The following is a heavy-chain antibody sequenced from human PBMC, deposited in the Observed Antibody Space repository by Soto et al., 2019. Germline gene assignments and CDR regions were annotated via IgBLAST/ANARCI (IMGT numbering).Heavy chain of an antibody. V-gene: IGHV1-46*03. J-gene: IGHJ4*02. D-gene: IGHD1-26*01. CDR1: GYTFTSYY. CDR3: VRVLPRGWANFDY. CDR2: INPSGGGT. Sequence: QVRLVQSGAEVKKPGASVKVSCKASGYTFTSYYIHWVRQAPGQGLEWMGMINPSGGGTYYAQNFEGRVPMTRNTSTSTVSLELSSLRFEDTAVYYCVRVLPRGWANFDYWGQGTLVAVSS.